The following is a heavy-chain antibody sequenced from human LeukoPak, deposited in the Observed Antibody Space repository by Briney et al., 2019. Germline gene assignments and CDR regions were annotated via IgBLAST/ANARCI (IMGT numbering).Heavy chain of an antibody. CDR3: ARGTVEWSWFDP. Sequence: SETLSLTCTVSGGSISSYYWSWIRQPAGKGLEWIGRIYTSGSTNYNPSLKSRVTMSVDTSKNQFSLKLSSVTAADTAVYYCARGTVEWSWFDPWAREPWSPSPQ. CDR2: IYTSGST. J-gene: IGHJ5*02. V-gene: IGHV4-4*07. D-gene: IGHD1-26*01. CDR1: GGSISSYY.